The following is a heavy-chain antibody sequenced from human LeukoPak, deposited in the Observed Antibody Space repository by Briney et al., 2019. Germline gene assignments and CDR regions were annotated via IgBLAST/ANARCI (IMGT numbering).Heavy chain of an antibody. CDR1: GFTFSSYE. V-gene: IGHV3-48*03. CDR2: ISTSGGTI. J-gene: IGHJ4*02. Sequence: GGSLRLSCAASGFTFSSYEMNWVGQAPGKGLEWVSYISTSGGTIYYADSVKGRFTISRDNAKNSLYLQMNSLRAEDTAVYYCARDYYGSGSPDYWGQGTLVTVSS. D-gene: IGHD3-10*01. CDR3: ARDYYGSGSPDY.